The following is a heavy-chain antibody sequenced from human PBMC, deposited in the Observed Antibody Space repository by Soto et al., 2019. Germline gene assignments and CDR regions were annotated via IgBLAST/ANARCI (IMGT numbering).Heavy chain of an antibody. CDR1: GFTFSSYG. D-gene: IGHD1-26*01. V-gene: IGHV3-30*18. CDR3: AKDSSGGSYYCDY. CDR2: ISYDGSNK. J-gene: IGHJ4*02. Sequence: PGGSLRLSCAASGFTFSSYGMHWVRQAPGKGLEWVAVISYDGSNKYYADSVKGRFTISRDNSKNTLYLQMNSLRAEDTAVYYCAKDSSGGSYYCDYWGQGTLVTVSS.